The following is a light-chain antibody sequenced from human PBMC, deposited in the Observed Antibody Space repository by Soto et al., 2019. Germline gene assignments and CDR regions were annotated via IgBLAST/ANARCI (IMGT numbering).Light chain of an antibody. CDR2: EVS. CDR1: RSDVGGYNY. Sequence: QSVMTKPASASGSPGLSVTISCTGTRSDVGGYNYVSWYQHHPGKAPKLMIYEVSDRPSGISNRFSGSKSGNTASLTISGLQAEAEADYYCSSYTRTTNYVSGSATKVTV. CDR3: SSYTRTTNYV. J-gene: IGLJ1*01. V-gene: IGLV2-14*01.